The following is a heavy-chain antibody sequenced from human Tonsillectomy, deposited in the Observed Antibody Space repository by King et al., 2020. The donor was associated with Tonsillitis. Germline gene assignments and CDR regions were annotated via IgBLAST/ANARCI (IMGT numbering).Heavy chain of an antibody. CDR1: GYTFTGYY. D-gene: IGHD1-26*01. Sequence: QLVQSGAEVKKPGASVKVSCKASGYTFTGYYMHWVRQAPGQGLEWMGWINPNSGGTNYAQKFQGRVTMTRDTSISTAFMELSRLGSDDTAVYYCARGEWELLGGSPTAYWGQGSLVTVSS. CDR3: ARGEWELLGGSPTAY. CDR2: INPNSGGT. J-gene: IGHJ4*02. V-gene: IGHV1-2*02.